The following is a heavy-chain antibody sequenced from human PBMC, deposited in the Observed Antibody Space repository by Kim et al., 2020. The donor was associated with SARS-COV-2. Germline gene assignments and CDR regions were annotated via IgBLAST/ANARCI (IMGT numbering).Heavy chain of an antibody. V-gene: IGHV4-34*01. CDR3: ARLPLYYSDSSDPIDY. D-gene: IGHD3-22*01. Sequence: SETLSLTCAVYGGSFSGYYWSWIRQPPGKGLEWIGEINHSGSTNYNPSLKSRVTISVDTSKNQFPLKLSSVTAADTAVYYCARLPLYYSDSSDPIDYWGQVTLVTLSS. CDR1: GGSFSGYY. J-gene: IGHJ4*02. CDR2: INHSGST.